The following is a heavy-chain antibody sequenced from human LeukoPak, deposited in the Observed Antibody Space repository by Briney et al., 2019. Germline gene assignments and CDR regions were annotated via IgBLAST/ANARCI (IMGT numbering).Heavy chain of an antibody. CDR3: AKLSHMVRGLSDVFDI. CDR2: IWYDGSNK. D-gene: IGHD3-10*01. CDR1: GFTFSSYG. J-gene: IGHJ3*02. V-gene: IGHV3-30*02. Sequence: PGGSLRLSCAASGFTFSSYGMHWVRQAPGKGLEWVAFIWYDGSNKYYADSVKGRFTISRDNSKNTLYLQMNSLRVEDTAVYYCAKLSHMVRGLSDVFDIGGQGTMVTVSS.